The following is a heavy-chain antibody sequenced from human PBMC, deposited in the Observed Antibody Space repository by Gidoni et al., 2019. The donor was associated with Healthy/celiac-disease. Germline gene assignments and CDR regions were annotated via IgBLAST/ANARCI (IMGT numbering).Heavy chain of an antibody. CDR3: AKGLATQRYYFDY. CDR1: GFTFDDYA. CDR2: ISWNSGSI. Sequence: EVQLVESGGGLVHPGRSLRLPCEASGFTFDDYAIPWVRQAPGKGLEVVSGISWNSGSIGYADYVKGRFTISRDNAKNSLYLQMNSLRAEDTALYYCAKGLATQRYYFDYWGQGTLVTVSS. D-gene: IGHD4-17*01. J-gene: IGHJ4*02. V-gene: IGHV3-9*01.